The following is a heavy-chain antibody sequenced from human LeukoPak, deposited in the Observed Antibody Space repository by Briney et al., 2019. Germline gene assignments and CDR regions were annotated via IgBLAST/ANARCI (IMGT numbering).Heavy chain of an antibody. D-gene: IGHD2-15*01. CDR1: GFTFSSYE. J-gene: IGHJ5*02. Sequence: GGSLRLSCAASGFTFSSYEMNWVRQAPGKGLEWVSYISSSGSTIYYADSVKGRFTISRDNAKNSLYLQMNSLRTEDTAVYYCARGVVAATNWFDPWGQGTLVTVPS. CDR2: ISSSGSTI. V-gene: IGHV3-48*03. CDR3: ARGVVAATNWFDP.